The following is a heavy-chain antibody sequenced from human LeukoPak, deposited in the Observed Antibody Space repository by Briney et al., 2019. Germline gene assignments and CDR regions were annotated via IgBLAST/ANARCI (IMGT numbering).Heavy chain of an antibody. J-gene: IGHJ4*02. CDR1: GFTFSSYA. V-gene: IGHV3-23*01. CDR2: ISGSGGST. CDR3: ASPQMTYYDILTGYYDYFDY. Sequence: GGSLRLSCAASGFTFSSYAMSWVRQAPGKGLEWVSAISGSGGSTYYADSVKGRFTISRDNSKNTLYLQMNSLRAEDTAVYYCASPQMTYYDILTGYYDYFDYWGQGTLVTVSS. D-gene: IGHD3-9*01.